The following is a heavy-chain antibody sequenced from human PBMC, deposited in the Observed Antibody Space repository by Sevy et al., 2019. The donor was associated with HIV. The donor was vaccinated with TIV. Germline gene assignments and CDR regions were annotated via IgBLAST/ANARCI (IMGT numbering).Heavy chain of an antibody. D-gene: IGHD5-18*01. CDR1: GYTFTSYD. CDR3: ARVAVDTAMVTNYWYFDL. J-gene: IGHJ2*01. Sequence: ASVKVSCKASGYTFTSYDINWVRQATGQGLEWMGWMNPNRGNTGYAQKFQGRVTMTRNTSISTAYMELSSLRSEDTAVYYCARVAVDTAMVTNYWYFDLWGRGTLVTVSS. CDR2: MNPNRGNT. V-gene: IGHV1-8*01.